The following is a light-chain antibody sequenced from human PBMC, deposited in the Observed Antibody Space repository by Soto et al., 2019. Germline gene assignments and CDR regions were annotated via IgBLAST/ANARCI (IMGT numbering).Light chain of an antibody. J-gene: IGKJ1*01. V-gene: IGKV1-13*02. CDR3: QQTYSAPPT. CDR2: DAS. Sequence: AIQLTQSPSSLSASVGDGVTITCRASQGISSALAWYQQKPGKAPKLLIYDASSLESGVPSRFSGSGSGTDFTLTISSLQPEDFATYYCQQTYSAPPTFGQGTKVDIK. CDR1: QGISSA.